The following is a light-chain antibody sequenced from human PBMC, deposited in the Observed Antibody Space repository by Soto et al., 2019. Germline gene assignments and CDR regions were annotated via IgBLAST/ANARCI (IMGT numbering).Light chain of an antibody. V-gene: IGKV1-5*01. CDR2: DAS. CDR3: QQYNSYSPWT. J-gene: IGKJ1*01. CDR1: QSISSW. Sequence: DIQMTQSPSTLSASVGDRVTITCRASQSISSWLAWYQQKPGKAPKLLIYDASSLESGVPPRFSGSGSGTEFTLTISSLQPDDFASYCCQQYNSYSPWTFGQGTKVDIK.